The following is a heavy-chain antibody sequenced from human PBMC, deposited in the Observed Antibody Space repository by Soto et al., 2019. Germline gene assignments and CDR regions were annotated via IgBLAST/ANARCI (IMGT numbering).Heavy chain of an antibody. V-gene: IGHV1-69*04. CDR1: GGTSSIYI. J-gene: IGHJ3*02. D-gene: IGHD1-7*01. Sequence: SSVKVSCKAFGGTSSIYILSWVRLDPRQGLEWMGRIIPILGIANYAQKFQGRVTITADKSTSTAYMELSSLRSEDTAVYYCARDDTGTTFHDAFDIWGQGTMVTVSS. CDR3: ARDDTGTTFHDAFDI. CDR2: IIPILGIA.